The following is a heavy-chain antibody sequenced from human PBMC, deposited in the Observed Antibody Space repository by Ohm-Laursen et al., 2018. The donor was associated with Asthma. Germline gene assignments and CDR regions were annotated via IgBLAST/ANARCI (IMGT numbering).Heavy chain of an antibody. Sequence: SSVKVSCNASGGTFSSYAISWVRQAPGQGLEWMGGIIPIFGTANYAQKFQGRVTITADESTSTAYMELSSLRSEDTAVYYCARDRYCSSTSCYYYYGMDVWGQGTTVTVSS. CDR1: GGTFSSYA. J-gene: IGHJ6*02. CDR3: ARDRYCSSTSCYYYYGMDV. V-gene: IGHV1-69*01. CDR2: IIPIFGTA. D-gene: IGHD2-2*01.